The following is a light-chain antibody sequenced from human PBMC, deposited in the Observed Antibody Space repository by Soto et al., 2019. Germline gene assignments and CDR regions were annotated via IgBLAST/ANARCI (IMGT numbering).Light chain of an antibody. Sequence: DIQMTQSPSTLPASVGDTVTVTCRASQGIRGRLAWYQQKPGEAPHLIVYDASTLENGVSSRFSGSGSGTEFTLTINSLQTHDFATYYCQQYATYHRTFGRGTRLEVK. CDR1: QGIRGR. V-gene: IGKV1-5*01. CDR2: DAS. J-gene: IGKJ4*02. CDR3: QQYATYHRT.